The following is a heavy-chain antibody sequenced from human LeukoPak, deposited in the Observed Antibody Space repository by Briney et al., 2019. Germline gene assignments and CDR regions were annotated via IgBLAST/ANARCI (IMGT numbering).Heavy chain of an antibody. CDR1: GFTFSDYY. Sequence: PGGSLRLSSAASGFTFSDYYMSWIRQAPGKGLEWVSYISSSGSSIHYADSVKGRFTISRDNAKNSLYLQMNSLRAEDTAVYYCARVGDGYNLYGMDVWGQGTTVTVSS. D-gene: IGHD5-24*01. J-gene: IGHJ6*02. CDR3: ARVGDGYNLYGMDV. V-gene: IGHV3-11*01. CDR2: ISSSGSSI.